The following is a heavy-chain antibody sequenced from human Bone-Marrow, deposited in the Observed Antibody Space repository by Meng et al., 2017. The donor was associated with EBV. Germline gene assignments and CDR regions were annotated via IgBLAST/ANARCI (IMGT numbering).Heavy chain of an antibody. V-gene: IGHV4-39*01. D-gene: IGHD6-19*01. Sequence: LLRESGPGQVKPSATLSLTCTFAGDSISSFYYWGWIRQPPGRGLEWIGSVHYTGSTYYSPSLKSRVTVSVDTSKNQFSLRLTSVTAADTAVYYCARPFPSWQSPRLDPFGAWGQGTLVTVSS. CDR1: GDSISSFYY. CDR2: VHYTGST. J-gene: IGHJ5*02. CDR3: ARPFPSWQSPRLDPFGA.